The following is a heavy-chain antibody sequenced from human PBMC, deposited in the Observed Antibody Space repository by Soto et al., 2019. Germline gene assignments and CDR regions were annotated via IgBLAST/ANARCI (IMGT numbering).Heavy chain of an antibody. CDR3: ARVAIFGVVIERYYYYYYGMDV. CDR1: GGSISSGDYY. J-gene: IGHJ6*02. D-gene: IGHD3-3*01. CDR2: IYYSGST. Sequence: SETLSLTCTVSGGSISSGDYYWSWIRQPPGKGLEWIGYIYYSGSTYYNPSLKSRVTISVDTSKNQFSLKLSSVTAADTAVYYCARVAIFGVVIERYYYYYYGMDVWGQGTTVTVSS. V-gene: IGHV4-30-4*01.